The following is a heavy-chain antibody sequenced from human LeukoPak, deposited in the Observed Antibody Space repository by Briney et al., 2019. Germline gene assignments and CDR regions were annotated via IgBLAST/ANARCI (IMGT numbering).Heavy chain of an antibody. CDR1: GGSFSIYY. CDR3: ARVRWLQLGHFDY. Sequence: SETLSLTCSVSGGSFSIYYWGWIRQPPGKGLEWIESISYSGSNYYNPSLKSRVTIPVNTSQNQFSLKLSSGTAADTAVYYCARVRWLQLGHFDYWGQGTLVTVSS. V-gene: IGHV4-39*07. J-gene: IGHJ4*02. CDR2: ISYSGSN. D-gene: IGHD5-24*01.